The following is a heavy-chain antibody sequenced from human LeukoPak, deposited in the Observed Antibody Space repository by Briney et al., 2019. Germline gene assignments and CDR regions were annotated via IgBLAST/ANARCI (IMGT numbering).Heavy chain of an antibody. CDR2: IAGSGGNT. CDR3: ASHDTSGYYLYRYLRT. Sequence: GGSLRLSCAASGFTFSNYAMTWVRQAPGKGLEWVSSIAGSGGNTYYVDSVKGRFTISRDNSKNTLFLQMNSLRAEDTAVYHCASHDTSGYYLYRYLRTWGQGTLVTVSS. V-gene: IGHV3-23*01. CDR1: GFTFSNYA. D-gene: IGHD3-22*01. J-gene: IGHJ5*02.